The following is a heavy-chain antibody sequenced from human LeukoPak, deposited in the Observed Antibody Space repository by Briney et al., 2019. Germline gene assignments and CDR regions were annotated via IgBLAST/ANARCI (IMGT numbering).Heavy chain of an antibody. Sequence: ASVKVSCKASGGTFSSYAISWVRQVPGQGLEWMGRIIPIFGTANYAQKFQGRVTITTDESTSTAYMELSSLRSEDTAVYYCARDRGYGDYGWYFDLWGRGTLVTVSS. V-gene: IGHV1-69*05. J-gene: IGHJ2*01. CDR1: GGTFSSYA. D-gene: IGHD4-17*01. CDR3: ARDRGYGDYGWYFDL. CDR2: IIPIFGTA.